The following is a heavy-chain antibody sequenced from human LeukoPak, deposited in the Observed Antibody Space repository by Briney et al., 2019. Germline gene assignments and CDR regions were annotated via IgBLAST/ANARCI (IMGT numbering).Heavy chain of an antibody. J-gene: IGHJ6*03. CDR1: GYNFIDYY. CDR3: ATMLRGSSYSFHYYMDV. CDR2: VDPEDGGT. V-gene: IGHV1-69-2*01. D-gene: IGHD3-16*01. Sequence: GASVKVSCKASGYNFIDYYIHWVQQAPGKGLEWVGRVDPEDGGTIYAEKFQGRVTISADTPTDTAYMEFTGLTSEDTAVYYCATMLRGSSYSFHYYMDVWGEGTTVTVSS.